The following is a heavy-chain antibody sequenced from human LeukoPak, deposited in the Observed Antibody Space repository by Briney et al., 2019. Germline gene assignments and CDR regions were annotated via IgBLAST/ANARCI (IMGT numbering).Heavy chain of an antibody. V-gene: IGHV3-33*01. CDR3: ARGPPPGHIAAAGTRDY. D-gene: IGHD6-13*01. CDR1: GFTFSSYG. CDR2: IWYDGSNK. Sequence: GRSLRLSCAASGFTFSSYGMHWVRQAPGKGLEWVAVIWYDGSNKYYADSVKGRFTISRDNSKNTLYLQMNSLRAEDTAVYYCARGPPPGHIAAAGTRDYWGQGTLVTVSS. J-gene: IGHJ4*02.